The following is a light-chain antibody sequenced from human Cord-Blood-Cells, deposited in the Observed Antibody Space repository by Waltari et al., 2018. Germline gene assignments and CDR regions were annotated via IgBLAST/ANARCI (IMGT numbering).Light chain of an antibody. CDR2: DVS. J-gene: IGLJ2*01. Sequence: QSALTQPASVSGSPGQSITISCTGTSSDVGGYNSVSWYKQHPGKAPKHIIYDVSNRPSGVSNRFSGSKSGNTASLTISVLQAEDEADYYCSSYTSSSTYVVFGGGTKLTVL. CDR3: SSYTSSSTYVV. CDR1: SSDVGGYNS. V-gene: IGLV2-14*01.